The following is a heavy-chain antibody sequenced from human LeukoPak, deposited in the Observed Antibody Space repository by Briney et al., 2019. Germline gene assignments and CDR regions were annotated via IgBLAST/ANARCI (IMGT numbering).Heavy chain of an antibody. CDR3: ARVMGYSYGYVDY. J-gene: IGHJ4*02. D-gene: IGHD5-18*01. CDR1: GYTFTGYY. Sequence: APVKVSCKASGYTFTGYYMHWVRQAPGQGLEWMGWVNPNSGGTNYTQKFQGRVTMTRDTSISTAYMELSRLRSDDTAVYYGARVMGYSYGYVDYWGQGTLVTV. V-gene: IGHV1-2*02. CDR2: VNPNSGGT.